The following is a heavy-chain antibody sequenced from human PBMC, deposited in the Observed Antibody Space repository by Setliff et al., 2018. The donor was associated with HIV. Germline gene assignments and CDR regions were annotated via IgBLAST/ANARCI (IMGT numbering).Heavy chain of an antibody. V-gene: IGHV4-38-2*01. CDR2: IYHSGST. CDR3: AKGVRGYNKGGLDH. D-gene: IGHD5-18*01. J-gene: IGHJ4*02. Sequence: SETLSLTCAVSGYSISRDHYWAWIRQPPGRGLEYIGNIYHSGSTFYNSSLNSRVTISVDTSKNQFSLKLTSVTAADTAVYYCAKGVRGYNKGGLDHWGQGTLVTVSS. CDR1: GYSISRDHY.